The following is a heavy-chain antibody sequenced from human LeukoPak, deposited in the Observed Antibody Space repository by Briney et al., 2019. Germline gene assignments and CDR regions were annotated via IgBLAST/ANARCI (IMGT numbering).Heavy chain of an antibody. CDR1: GGSISSGGYS. CDR3: AREKPPGKYYDYVWGSYRPDPEYFDY. V-gene: IGHV4-30-2*01. J-gene: IGHJ4*02. D-gene: IGHD3-16*02. Sequence: SETLSLTCAVSGGSISSGGYSWSWIRQPPGKGLEWIGYIYHSGSTYYNPSLKSRVTISVDRSKNQFSLKLSSVTAADTAVYYCAREKPPGKYYDYVWGSYRPDPEYFDYWGQGTLVTVSS. CDR2: IYHSGST.